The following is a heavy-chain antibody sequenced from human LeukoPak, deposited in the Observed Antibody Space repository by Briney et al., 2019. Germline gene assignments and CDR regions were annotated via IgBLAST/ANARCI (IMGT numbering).Heavy chain of an antibody. CDR3: AREEGYYYDSSGYCF. V-gene: IGHV3-21*01. Sequence: GSLRLSCAASGFTFSSYSMNWVRQAPGKGLEWVSSISSSSSYIYYADSVKGRFTISRDNAKNSLYLQMNSLRAEDTAVYYCAREEGYYYDSSGYCFWGQGTLVTVSS. CDR1: GFTFSSYS. J-gene: IGHJ4*02. CDR2: ISSSSSYI. D-gene: IGHD3-22*01.